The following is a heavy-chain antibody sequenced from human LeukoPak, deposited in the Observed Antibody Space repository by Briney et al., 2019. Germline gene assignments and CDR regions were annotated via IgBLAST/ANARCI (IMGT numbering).Heavy chain of an antibody. D-gene: IGHD6-19*01. V-gene: IGHV3-30-3*01. CDR3: ARGSSGWYSDYGMDV. J-gene: IGHJ6*02. CDR2: ISYDGSNK. CDR1: GFIFSSYA. Sequence: GGSLRLSCAASGFIFSSYAMHWVRQAPGKGLEWVAVISYDGSNKYYADSVKGRFTISRDNSKNTLYLQMNSLRAEDTAVYYCARGSSGWYSDYGMDVWGQGTTVTVSS.